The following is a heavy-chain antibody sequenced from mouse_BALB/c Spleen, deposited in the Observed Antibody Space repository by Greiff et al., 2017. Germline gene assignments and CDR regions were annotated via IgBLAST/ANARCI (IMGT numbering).Heavy chain of an antibody. D-gene: IGHD2-14*01. CDR1: GFAFSSYD. CDR3: ARLEGYYRPSFAY. V-gene: IGHV5-12-1*01. CDR2: ISSGGGST. J-gene: IGHJ3*01. Sequence: EVQGVESGGGLVKPGGSLKLSCAASGFAFSSYDMSWVRQTPEKRLEWVAYISSGGGSTYYPDTVKGRFTISRDNAKNTLYLQMSSLKSEDTAMYYCARLEGYYRPSFAYWGQGTLVTVSA.